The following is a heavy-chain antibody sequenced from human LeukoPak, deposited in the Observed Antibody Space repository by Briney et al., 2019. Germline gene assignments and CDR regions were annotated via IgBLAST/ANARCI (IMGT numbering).Heavy chain of an antibody. Sequence: SETLSLTCAVYGGSFSGYYWSWIRQPQGKGPEWIGEINHSGSTNYNPSLKSRVTISVDTSKNQFSLKLSSVTAADTAVYYCARGLGSRFYYDSSGYYQYWGQGTLVTVSS. V-gene: IGHV4-34*01. D-gene: IGHD3-22*01. J-gene: IGHJ4*02. CDR2: INHSGST. CDR3: ARGLGSRFYYDSSGYYQY. CDR1: GGSFSGYY.